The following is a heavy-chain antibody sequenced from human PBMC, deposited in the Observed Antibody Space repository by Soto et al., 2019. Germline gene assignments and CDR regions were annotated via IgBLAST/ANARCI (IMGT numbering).Heavy chain of an antibody. Sequence: SETLSLTCTVSGGSISSYYWSWIRQPPGKGLEWIGYIYYSGSTNYNPSLKSRVTISVDTSKNQFSLKLSSVTAADTAVYYCARAPDKPSTEYYFDYWGQGTRVTVSS. V-gene: IGHV4-59*01. CDR1: GGSISSYY. CDR2: IYYSGST. J-gene: IGHJ4*02. CDR3: ARAPDKPSTEYYFDY.